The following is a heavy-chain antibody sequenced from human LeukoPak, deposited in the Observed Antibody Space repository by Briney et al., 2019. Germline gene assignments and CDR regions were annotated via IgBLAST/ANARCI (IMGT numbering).Heavy chain of an antibody. Sequence: PGGSLRLSCAASGFTVSSNYMSWVRQAPGKGLGLVSVIYSGGSTYYADSVKGRFTIFRDNAKNSLYLQMNSLRDEDTAVYYCARASAAGTLEGAFVIWGQGTMVTVSS. CDR2: IYSGGST. CDR1: GFTVSSNY. J-gene: IGHJ3*02. D-gene: IGHD6-13*01. V-gene: IGHV3-53*01. CDR3: ARASAAGTLEGAFVI.